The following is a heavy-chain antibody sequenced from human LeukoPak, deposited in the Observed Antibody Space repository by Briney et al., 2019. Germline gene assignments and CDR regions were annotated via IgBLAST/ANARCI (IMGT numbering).Heavy chain of an antibody. J-gene: IGHJ6*03. Sequence: SETLSLICTVSGGSIRSYYWSWIRQPARKGLEWIGRIYTSVSTNYNPSLKSRVTMSVDTSKTQFYLKLSSVTAADTSVYYCARSKLLYFGYYMDVWGKGTTVTVSS. CDR1: GGSIRSYY. V-gene: IGHV4-4*07. CDR3: ARSKLLYFGYYMDV. CDR2: IYTSVST. D-gene: IGHD3-9*01.